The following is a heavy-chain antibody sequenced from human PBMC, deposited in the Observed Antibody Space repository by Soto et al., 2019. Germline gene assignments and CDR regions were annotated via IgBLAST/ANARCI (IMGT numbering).Heavy chain of an antibody. V-gene: IGHV4-39*01. CDR3: ARRPPARPPEYYYYYMDV. CDR1: GGSISSSSYY. CDR2: IYYSGST. J-gene: IGHJ6*03. D-gene: IGHD2-15*01. Sequence: SDTLSLTCTVSGGSISSSSYYWGWIRQPPGKGLEWIGSIYYSGSTYYNPSLKSRVTISVDTSKNQFSLKLSSVTAADTAVYYCARRPPARPPEYYYYYMDVWGKGTTVTVSS.